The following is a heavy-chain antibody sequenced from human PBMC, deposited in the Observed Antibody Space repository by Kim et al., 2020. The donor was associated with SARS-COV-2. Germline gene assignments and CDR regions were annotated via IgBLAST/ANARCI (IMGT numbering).Heavy chain of an antibody. J-gene: IGHJ6*02. CDR3: ARGGSGSYYGLSSHPNPTRYGMGV. CDR1: GGSFSGYY. CDR2: INHSGST. Sequence: SETLSLTCAVYGGSFSGYYWSWIRQPPGKGLEWIGEINHSGSTNYNPSLKSRVTISVDTSKNQFSLKLSSVTAADTAVYYCARGGSGSYYGLSSHPNPTRYGMGVGGQGATVTVSS. D-gene: IGHD3-10*01. V-gene: IGHV4-34*01.